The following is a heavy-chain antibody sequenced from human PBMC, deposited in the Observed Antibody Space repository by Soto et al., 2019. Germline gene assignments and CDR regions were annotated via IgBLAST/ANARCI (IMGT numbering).Heavy chain of an antibody. CDR1: GLTFSSYE. CDR2: ISSSGSTI. D-gene: IGHD3-3*01. J-gene: IGHJ6*02. V-gene: IGHV3-48*03. Sequence: PGGSLRLSCAASGLTFSSYEMNWVRQAPGKGLEWVSYISSSGSTIYYADSVKGRFTISRDNAKNSLYLQMNSLRAEDTAVYYCARDSITIFGVVLYGMDVWGQGTTVTVSS. CDR3: ARDSITIFGVVLYGMDV.